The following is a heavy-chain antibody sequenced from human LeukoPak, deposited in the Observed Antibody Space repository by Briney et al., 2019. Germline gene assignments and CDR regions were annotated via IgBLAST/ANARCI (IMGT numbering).Heavy chain of an antibody. CDR3: TRVSLVAASVFFDY. CDR1: GFTFGDYA. CDR2: IRSKAHGGTT. V-gene: IGHV3-49*04. Sequence: PGGSLRLSCTASGFTFGDYAMSWVRQAPGKGLEWVSFIRSKAHGGTTEYAASVKGRFTISRDDSKSIAYLQMNSLKTEDTAVYYCTRVSLVAASVFFDYWGQGTLVTVSS. D-gene: IGHD2-15*01. J-gene: IGHJ4*02.